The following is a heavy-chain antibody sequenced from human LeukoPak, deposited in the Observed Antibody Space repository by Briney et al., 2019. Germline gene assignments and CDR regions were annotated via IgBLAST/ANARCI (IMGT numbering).Heavy chain of an antibody. CDR3: TRLHRDYYGSGSIDWP. D-gene: IGHD3-10*01. V-gene: IGHV3-73*01. CDR2: IRSKANSYAT. CDR1: GFTFSGSA. J-gene: IGHJ5*02. Sequence: PGGSLRLSCAASGFTFSGSAMHWVRQASGKGLEWVGRIRSKANSYATAYAASVKGRFTISRDDSKNTAYLQMNSLKTEDTAVYYCTRLHRDYYGSGSIDWPWGQGTLVTVSS.